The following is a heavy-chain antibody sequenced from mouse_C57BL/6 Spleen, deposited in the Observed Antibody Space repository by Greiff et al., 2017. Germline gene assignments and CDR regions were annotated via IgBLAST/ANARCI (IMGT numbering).Heavy chain of an antibody. CDR2: IWRGGST. J-gene: IGHJ4*01. D-gene: IGHD2-4*01. CDR3: AGDYGRSY. Sequence: VQLQQSGPGLVQPSQSLSITCTVSGFSLTSYGVHWVRQSPGKGLEWLGVIWRGGSTDYNAAFISRLSISKDNSKSQVFFKMNSLQADDTAIYYCAGDYGRSYWGQGTSVTVSS. CDR1: GFSLTSYG. V-gene: IGHV2-2*01.